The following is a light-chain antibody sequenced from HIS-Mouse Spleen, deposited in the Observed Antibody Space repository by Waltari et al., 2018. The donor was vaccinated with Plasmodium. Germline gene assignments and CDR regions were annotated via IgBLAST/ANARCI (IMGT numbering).Light chain of an antibody. CDR1: SPNIGSNY. J-gene: IGLJ3*02. Sequence: QSVLTQPPSASGTPGQRVTIPCSGSSPNIGSNYVYWYQQLPGTAPKLLIYRNNQRPSGVPDRFSGSKSGTSASLAISGLRSEDEADDYCAAWDDSLSGPWVFGGGTKLTVL. V-gene: IGLV1-47*01. CDR2: RNN. CDR3: AAWDDSLSGPWV.